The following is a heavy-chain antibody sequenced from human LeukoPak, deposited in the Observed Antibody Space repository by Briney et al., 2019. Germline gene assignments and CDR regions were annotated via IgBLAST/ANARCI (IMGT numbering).Heavy chain of an antibody. Sequence: SETLSFTCTVSGGSISSYYWSWIRQPAGKGLEWIGRIYTSGSTNYNPSLKSRVTRSVDTSKNQFSLKLSSVTAADTAVYYCAREDSSGWYSWGEWDWFDPWGQGTLVTVSS. CDR2: IYTSGST. CDR1: GGSISSYY. CDR3: AREDSSGWYSWGEWDWFDP. J-gene: IGHJ5*02. D-gene: IGHD6-19*01. V-gene: IGHV4-4*07.